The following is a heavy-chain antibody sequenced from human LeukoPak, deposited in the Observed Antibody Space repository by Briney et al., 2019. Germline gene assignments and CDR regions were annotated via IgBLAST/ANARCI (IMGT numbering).Heavy chain of an antibody. D-gene: IGHD3-22*01. J-gene: IGHJ5*02. V-gene: IGHV4-34*01. CDR3: ARVPRVNYYDSSGFLGYLRYNWFDP. Sequence: SETLSLTCAVYGGSFSGYYWSWLRQPPGKGLEWIGEINHSGSTNYNPSLRSRVTISVDTSKNQFSLKLSSVTAADTAVYYCARVPRVNYYDSSGFLGYLRYNWFDPWGQGTLVTVSP. CDR2: INHSGST. CDR1: GGSFSGYY.